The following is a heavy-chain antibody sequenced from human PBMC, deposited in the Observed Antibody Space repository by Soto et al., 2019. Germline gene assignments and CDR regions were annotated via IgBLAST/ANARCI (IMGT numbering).Heavy chain of an antibody. V-gene: IGHV3-21*01. CDR2: ISSSSSYI. Sequence: GGSLRLSCAASGFTFSSYSMNWVRQAPGKGLEWVSSISSSSSYIYYADSVKGRFTISRDNAKNSLYLQMNSLRAEDTAVYYCAREEGYDSSGVDYCGQGSLVTVSS. CDR1: GFTFSSYS. D-gene: IGHD3-22*01. J-gene: IGHJ4*02. CDR3: AREEGYDSSGVDY.